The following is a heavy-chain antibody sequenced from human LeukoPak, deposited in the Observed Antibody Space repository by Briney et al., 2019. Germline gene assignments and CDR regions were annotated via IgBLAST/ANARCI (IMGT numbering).Heavy chain of an antibody. V-gene: IGHV3-23*01. CDR3: ASDLLWFGESSVG. D-gene: IGHD3-10*01. Sequence: GGSLRLSRAASGFTFYRYSMNWVRQAPGRGLEWVSTISGNGYSTFYADSVKGRFTISRDNSNNTLYLQMNALRADDAALYYCASDLLWFGESSVGWGQGSLVTVSS. CDR1: GFTFYRYS. J-gene: IGHJ4*02. CDR2: ISGNGYST.